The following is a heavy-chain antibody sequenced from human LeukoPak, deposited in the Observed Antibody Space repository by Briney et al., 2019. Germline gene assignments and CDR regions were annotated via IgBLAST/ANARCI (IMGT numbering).Heavy chain of an antibody. Sequence: ASVKVSCKASGDTFTSYSMHWVRQAPGQGLEWMGWINPNSGGTNYAQKFQGRVTMTTDKSISTAYMELSSLRSEDTAVYYCARDPTGLRYFDYRGQGTLLSVSS. CDR2: INPNSGGT. J-gene: IGHJ4*02. CDR3: ARDPTGLRYFDY. V-gene: IGHV1-2*02. D-gene: IGHD1-14*01. CDR1: GDTFTSYS.